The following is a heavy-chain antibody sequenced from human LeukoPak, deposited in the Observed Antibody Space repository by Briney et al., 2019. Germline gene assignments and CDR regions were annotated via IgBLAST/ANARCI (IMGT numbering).Heavy chain of an antibody. CDR2: INNDGSSS. V-gene: IGHV3-74*01. Sequence: GGSLRLSCAASGFTFSSYWMHWVRQAPGKGLVWVSRINNDGSSSSYADSVKGRFTISRDNAKNTLYLQMTSLRAEDTAVYYCAGHVGYSYGRFDYWGQGTLVTVSS. D-gene: IGHD5-18*01. J-gene: IGHJ4*02. CDR1: GFTFSSYW. CDR3: AGHVGYSYGRFDY.